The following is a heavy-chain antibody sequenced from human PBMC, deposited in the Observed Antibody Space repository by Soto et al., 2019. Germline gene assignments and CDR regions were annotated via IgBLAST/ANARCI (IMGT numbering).Heavy chain of an antibody. CDR2: ISRSSSYI. J-gene: IGHJ6*02. CDR3: ARDAPRGGGGTVVGMDV. Sequence: EVQLVESGGGLVEPGGSLRLSCAASGFTFDSYSMNWVRQAPGKGLEWVSSISRSSSYIYYADSLKGRFTISRDNAKKSLYLQLNSLRAEDTAVYNCARDAPRGGGGTVVGMDVWGQGTTVTVSS. V-gene: IGHV3-21*01. D-gene: IGHD2-2*01. CDR1: GFTFDSYS.